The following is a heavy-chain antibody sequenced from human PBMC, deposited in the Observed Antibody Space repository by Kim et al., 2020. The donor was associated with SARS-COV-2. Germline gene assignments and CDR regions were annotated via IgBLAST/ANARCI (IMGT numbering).Heavy chain of an antibody. J-gene: IGHJ4*02. D-gene: IGHD3-3*01. V-gene: IGHV3-23*01. CDR1: GFTFSSYA. CDR3: AKDPGLRFLEWLLDY. CDR2: ISGSGGST. Sequence: GGSLRLSCAASGFTFSSYAMSWVRQAPGKGLEWVSAISGSGGSTYYADSVKGRFTISRDNSKNTLYLQMNSLRAEDTAVYYCAKDPGLRFLEWLLDYWGQGTLVTVSS.